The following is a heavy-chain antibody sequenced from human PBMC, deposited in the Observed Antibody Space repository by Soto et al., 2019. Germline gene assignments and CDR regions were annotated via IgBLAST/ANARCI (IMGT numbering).Heavy chain of an antibody. Sequence: EVQLLESGGGLVQPGGSLRLSCAASGFTFSSYAMSWVRQAPGKGLEWVSAISGSGGSTYYADSVKGRFTISRDNSKNTLYLQMNSLRAEDRAVYYCAKDLKYSSSWFLGWGFDYWGQGTLVTVSS. D-gene: IGHD6-13*01. J-gene: IGHJ4*02. V-gene: IGHV3-23*01. CDR1: GFTFSSYA. CDR2: ISGSGGST. CDR3: AKDLKYSSSWFLGWGFDY.